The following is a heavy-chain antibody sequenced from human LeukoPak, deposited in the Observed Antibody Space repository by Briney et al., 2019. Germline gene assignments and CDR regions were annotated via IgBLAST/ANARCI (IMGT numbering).Heavy chain of an antibody. D-gene: IGHD3-16*02. CDR1: GGSISSSNW. J-gene: IGHJ4*02. Sequence: SGTLSLTCAVSGGSISSSNWWSWVRQPPGKGLEWIGEINHSGSTNYNPSLKSRVTISVDTSKNQFSLKLSSVTAADTAVYYCAVWGSYRYSTYWGQGTLVTVSS. CDR3: AVWGSYRYSTY. V-gene: IGHV4-4*02. CDR2: INHSGST.